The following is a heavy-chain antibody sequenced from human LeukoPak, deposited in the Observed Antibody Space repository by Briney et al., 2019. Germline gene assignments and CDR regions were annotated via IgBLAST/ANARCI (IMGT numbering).Heavy chain of an antibody. V-gene: IGHV4-59*12. CDR2: IYYSGST. CDR1: GGSISSYY. CDR3: ARASYCSGGSCYRPFDY. Sequence: SETLSLTCTVSGGSISSYYWSWIRQPPGKGLEWIGYIYYSGSTNYNPSLKSRVTISVDTSKNQFSLKLSSVTAADTAVYYCARASYCSGGSCYRPFDYWGQGTLVTVSS. D-gene: IGHD2-15*01. J-gene: IGHJ4*02.